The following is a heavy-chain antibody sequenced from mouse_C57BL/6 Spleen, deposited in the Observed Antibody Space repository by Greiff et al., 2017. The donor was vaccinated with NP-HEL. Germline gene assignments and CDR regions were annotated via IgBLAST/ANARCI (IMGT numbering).Heavy chain of an antibody. D-gene: IGHD3-2*02. CDR2: INPNNGGT. J-gene: IGHJ4*01. Sequence: EVKLQESGPELVKPGASVKIPCKASGYTFTDYNMDWVKQSHGKSLEWIGDINPNNGGTIYNQKFKGKATLTVDKSSSTAYMELRSLTSEDTAVYYCARQLRLLNYAMDYWGQGTSVTVSS. CDR1: GYTFTDYN. V-gene: IGHV1-18*01. CDR3: ARQLRLLNYAMDY.